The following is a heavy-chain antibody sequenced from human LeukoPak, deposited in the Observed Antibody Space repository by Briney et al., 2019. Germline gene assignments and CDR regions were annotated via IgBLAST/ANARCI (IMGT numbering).Heavy chain of an antibody. CDR3: ARHVGCSSTSCYTPVRD. Sequence: SETLSLTCTVSGGSISSYYWSWIRQPPGKGLEWIGYIYYSGSTNYNPSLKSRVTISVDTSKNQFSLKPSSVTAADTAVYYCARHVGCSSTSCYTPVRDWGQGTLVTVSS. CDR2: IYYSGST. J-gene: IGHJ4*02. V-gene: IGHV4-59*08. CDR1: GGSISSYY. D-gene: IGHD2-2*02.